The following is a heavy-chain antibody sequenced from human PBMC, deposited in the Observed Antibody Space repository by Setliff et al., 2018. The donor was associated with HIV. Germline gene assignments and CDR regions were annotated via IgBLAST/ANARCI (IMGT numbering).Heavy chain of an antibody. CDR2: VYSVGSP. CDR1: GAPISSGRYY. Sequence: LSLTCTVSGAPISSGRYYWTWIRRPAGKGLEWIGHVYSVGSPNYSPSLRSRLTMSKDTSKNQFSLSLTSVTAADTAVYYCARSTVPPHFYIDYWGQGTLVTVSS. D-gene: IGHD2-8*02. J-gene: IGHJ4*02. V-gene: IGHV4-61*09. CDR3: ARSTVPPHFYIDY.